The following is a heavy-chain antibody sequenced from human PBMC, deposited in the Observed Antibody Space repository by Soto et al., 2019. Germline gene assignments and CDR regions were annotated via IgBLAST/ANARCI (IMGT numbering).Heavy chain of an antibody. CDR1: GYTFTSYG. Sequence: ASVKVSCKASGYTFTSYGISWVRQAPGQGLEWMGWISAYNGNTNYAQKLQGRDTMTTDTSTSTAYMELRSLRSDDTAVYYCARDGHDYGDYYFDYWGQRTLVTVSS. V-gene: IGHV1-18*01. CDR2: ISAYNGNT. D-gene: IGHD4-17*01. J-gene: IGHJ4*02. CDR3: ARDGHDYGDYYFDY.